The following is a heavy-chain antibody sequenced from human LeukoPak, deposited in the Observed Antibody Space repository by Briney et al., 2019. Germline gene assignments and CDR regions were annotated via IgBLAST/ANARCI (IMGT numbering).Heavy chain of an antibody. CDR2: ISGSGGST. J-gene: IGHJ5*02. CDR1: GFTFSSYA. Sequence: GGSLRLSCAASGFTFSSYAMSWVRQAPGKGLEWVSAISGSGGSTYYADSVKDRFTISRDNSKNTLYLQMNSLRAEDTAVYYCAKLIWFGESPNWFDPWGQGTLVTVSS. D-gene: IGHD3-10*01. CDR3: AKLIWFGESPNWFDP. V-gene: IGHV3-23*01.